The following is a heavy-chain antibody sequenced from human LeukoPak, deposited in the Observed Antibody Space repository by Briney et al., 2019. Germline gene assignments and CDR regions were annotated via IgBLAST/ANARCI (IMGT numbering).Heavy chain of an antibody. D-gene: IGHD1-26*01. Sequence: KPSETLSLTCSVSGGSISSSSYYWGWIRRPPGKGLEWIGSIYYSGSTNYNPCLKSRVTISVDTSKNQFSLKLSSVTAADMAVYYCTRVIREWELLTFDIWGQGTMVTVSS. CDR1: GGSISSSSYY. CDR3: TRVIREWELLTFDI. V-gene: IGHV4-39*07. J-gene: IGHJ3*02. CDR2: IYYSGST.